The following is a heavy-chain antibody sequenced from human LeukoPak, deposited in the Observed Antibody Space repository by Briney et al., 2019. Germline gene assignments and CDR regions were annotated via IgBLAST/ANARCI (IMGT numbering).Heavy chain of an antibody. CDR2: INQDGRVK. Sequence: PGGSLRLSCAASTFTFSSYWMSWVRQAPGGGLEFVANINQDGRVKNYVGSVKGRFTISRDNAKNSLYLQMNSLRADDTAVYYCSRDPGSSSFDYWGQGTLVTVSS. CDR3: SRDPGSSSFDY. V-gene: IGHV3-7*01. J-gene: IGHJ4*02. CDR1: TFTFSSYW. D-gene: IGHD6-13*01.